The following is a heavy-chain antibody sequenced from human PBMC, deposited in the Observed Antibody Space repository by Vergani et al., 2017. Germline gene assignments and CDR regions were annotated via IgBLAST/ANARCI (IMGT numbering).Heavy chain of an antibody. J-gene: IGHJ4*02. V-gene: IGHV1-46*03. CDR1: GFTFTNYG. CDR3: TRGWYYDSIAYWAY. D-gene: IGHD3-22*01. CDR2: INPSGGST. Sequence: QVQLVESGGGVVQPGGSLRLSCAASGFTFTNYGMHWVRQAPGQGLEWMGIINPSGGSTSYAQKFQGRVTMTRDTSTSTVYMELSSLRSEDTAVYYCTRGWYYDSIAYWAYWGQGTLVTVSS.